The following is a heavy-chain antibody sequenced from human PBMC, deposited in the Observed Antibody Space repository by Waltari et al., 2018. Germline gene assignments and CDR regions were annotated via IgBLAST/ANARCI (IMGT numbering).Heavy chain of an antibody. D-gene: IGHD5-18*01. CDR2: ISGSDGRT. V-gene: IGHV4-4*02. Sequence: QLQLQESGPGLVKSSETLSLTCAVSGGSISSSDWWTWIRQSPGTGLEWIGRISGSDGRTSDSPARKSGVTVSKDTSKNQVSLRLTSVTAADTAVYYCARNRASARTGSLDVWGRGVLVTVSS. CDR1: GGSISSSDW. CDR3: ARNRASARTGSLDV. J-gene: IGHJ4*02.